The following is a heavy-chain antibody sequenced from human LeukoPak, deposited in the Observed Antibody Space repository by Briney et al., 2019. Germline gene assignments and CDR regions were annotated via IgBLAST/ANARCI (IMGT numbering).Heavy chain of an antibody. Sequence: SETLSLTCAVSGGFISSNNWWHWVRQPPGKGLEWVGEIYHSGSTNYNPSLKSRVTISVDTSKNQFSLKLSSVTAADTAVYYCARREEWWFYWGQGTLVTVSS. V-gene: IGHV4-4*02. CDR3: ARREEWWFY. CDR1: GGFISSNNW. J-gene: IGHJ4*02. CDR2: IYHSGST. D-gene: IGHD2-15*01.